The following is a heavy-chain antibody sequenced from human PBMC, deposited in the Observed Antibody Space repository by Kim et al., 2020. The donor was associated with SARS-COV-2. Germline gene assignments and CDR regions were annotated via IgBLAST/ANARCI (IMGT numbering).Heavy chain of an antibody. J-gene: IGHJ4*02. CDR1: GGTFRKYV. CDR3: ARVPLPNRRDLSVWYGLDDY. Sequence: SVKVSCKASGGTFRKYVISWVRQAPGQGLEWMGKIIPFLDIPHYAQKFQGRVTISADNSASTAYMELSSLRYEDTAVYYCARVPLPNRRDLSVWYGLDDYWGQGTLVTVSS. CDR2: IIPFLDIP. D-gene: IGHD6-19*01. V-gene: IGHV1-69*04.